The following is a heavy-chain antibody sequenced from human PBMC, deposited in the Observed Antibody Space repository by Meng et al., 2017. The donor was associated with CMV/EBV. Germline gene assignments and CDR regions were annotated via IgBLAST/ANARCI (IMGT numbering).Heavy chain of an antibody. CDR1: GYTFTSYG. CDR3: ARDHITIFGVVIIHPWDY. Sequence: ASVKVSCKASGYTFTSYGISWVRQAPGQGLEWMGWISAHNGNTNYAQKLQGRVTMTTDTSTSTAYMELRSLRSDDTAVYYCARDHITIFGVVIIHPWDYWGQGTLVTVSS. V-gene: IGHV1-18*01. J-gene: IGHJ4*02. CDR2: ISAHNGNT. D-gene: IGHD3-3*01.